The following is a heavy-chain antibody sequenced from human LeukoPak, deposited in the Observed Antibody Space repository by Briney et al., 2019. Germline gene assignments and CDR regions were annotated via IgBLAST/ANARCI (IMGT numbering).Heavy chain of an antibody. V-gene: IGHV1-2*02. J-gene: IGHJ4*02. CDR1: GYTFTDYY. CDR2: INPNDGDS. CDR3: ARANFLYCSSTTCLFDY. D-gene: IGHD2-2*01. Sequence: ASVKVSCKASGYTFTDYYMHWVRQAPGQGFEWMGWINPNDGDSNYAQKFQGRVTMTRDTSISTAHMEVSRLRSDDTAVYYCARANFLYCSSTTCLFDYWGQGTLVTVSS.